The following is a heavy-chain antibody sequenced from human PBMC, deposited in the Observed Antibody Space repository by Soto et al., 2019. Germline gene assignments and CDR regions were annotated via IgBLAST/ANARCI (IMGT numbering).Heavy chain of an antibody. D-gene: IGHD2-2*01. J-gene: IGHJ4*02. Sequence: EVQVVEPGGGRVKPGGSLRLSCAASGFTFSTYGMNWVRQAPGKGLDWVSFISASSNYKYYPDSVRGRFTISRDNARNSLYLKMNLLSAEDTAVYYCASGRRSWNSVSCQGGVDYWGQGTLVTVSS. CDR2: ISASSNYK. CDR1: GFTFSTYG. CDR3: ASGRRSWNSVSCQGGVDY. V-gene: IGHV3-21*01.